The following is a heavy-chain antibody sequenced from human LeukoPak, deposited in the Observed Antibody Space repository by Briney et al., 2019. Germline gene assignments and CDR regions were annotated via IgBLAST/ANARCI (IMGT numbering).Heavy chain of an antibody. CDR2: IYYTGST. CDR3: ATYCRGTSCYEFAYDI. Sequence: SSETLSLTCTVSGGSISTSNYYWGWIRQPPGKELERIGSIYYTGSTYYNPSLMGRVTISVDTSKNQYSLKLNSVTAADTAVYYCATYCRGTSCYEFAYDIWGQGTMVTVSS. V-gene: IGHV4-39*01. J-gene: IGHJ3*02. CDR1: GGSISTSNYY. D-gene: IGHD2-2*01.